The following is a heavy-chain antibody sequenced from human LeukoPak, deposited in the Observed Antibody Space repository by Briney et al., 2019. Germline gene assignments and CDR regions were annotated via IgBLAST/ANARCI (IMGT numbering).Heavy chain of an antibody. Sequence: SQTLSLTCTVSGGSINSGGYYWSWIRQHPGKGLEWIGYIYYSGSTYYNPSLKSRVTISVDTSKNQFSLKLSSVTAADTAVYYCASTRYDYYDSSGDLDYWGQGTLVTVSS. CDR1: GGSINSGGYY. CDR2: IYYSGST. D-gene: IGHD3-22*01. V-gene: IGHV4-31*03. CDR3: ASTRYDYYDSSGDLDY. J-gene: IGHJ4*02.